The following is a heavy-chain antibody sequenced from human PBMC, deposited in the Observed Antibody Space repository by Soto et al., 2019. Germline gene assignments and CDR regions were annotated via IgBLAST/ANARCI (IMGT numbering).Heavy chain of an antibody. V-gene: IGHV2-5*01. Sequence: SGPTLVNPTQTLTLTCTFSGFSLSTSGVGVGWIRQPPGKALEWLALIYWNDDKRYSPSLKSRLTITNDTSKNQVVLTMTNMDPVDTATSYRAHEYYDFWSGYSGMDVWGQGTTVTVSP. CDR3: AHEYYDFWSGYSGMDV. D-gene: IGHD3-3*01. J-gene: IGHJ6*01. CDR2: IYWNDDK. CDR1: GFSLSTSGVG.